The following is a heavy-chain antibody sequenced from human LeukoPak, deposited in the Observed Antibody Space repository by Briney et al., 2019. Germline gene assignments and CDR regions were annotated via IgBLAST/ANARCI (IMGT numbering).Heavy chain of an antibody. Sequence: RTGGSLRLSCAASGFTFNDYAVSWVRQAPGKGLEWVSEISDSGDTTYYADSVKGRFTVSRDNPKNTVYLQMNSLRVEDTALYYCAPRHCIGNTCYLGFDFWGQGALVTVSS. CDR1: GFTFNDYA. J-gene: IGHJ4*02. V-gene: IGHV3-23*01. D-gene: IGHD2-21*01. CDR2: ISDSGDTT. CDR3: APRHCIGNTCYLGFDF.